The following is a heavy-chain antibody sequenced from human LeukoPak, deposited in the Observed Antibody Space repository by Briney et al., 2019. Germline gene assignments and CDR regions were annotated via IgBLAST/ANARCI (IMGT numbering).Heavy chain of an antibody. CDR3: ARVRYCSSTSCYTDAFDI. J-gene: IGHJ3*02. Sequence: PGGSLRLSCAASGFTFSSYSMNWVRQAPGKGLEWVSSISSSSSYIYYADSVKGRFTISRDNAKNSLYLQMNSLRAEDTAVCYCARVRYCSSTSCYTDAFDIWGQGTMVTVSS. D-gene: IGHD2-2*02. CDR1: GFTFSSYS. CDR2: ISSSSSYI. V-gene: IGHV3-21*01.